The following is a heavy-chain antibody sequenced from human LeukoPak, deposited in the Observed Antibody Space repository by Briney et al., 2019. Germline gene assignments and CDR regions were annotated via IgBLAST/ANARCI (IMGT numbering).Heavy chain of an antibody. J-gene: IGHJ4*02. D-gene: IGHD6-13*01. CDR1: GYTFTSYA. Sequence: ASVKVSCKASGYTFTSYAMHWVRQAPGQRLEWMGWINAGNGNTKYSQKFQGRVTITRDTSASTAYMELSSLRSEDTAVYHCARGVGAAAGTAHGYWGQGTLVTVSS. CDR2: INAGNGNT. V-gene: IGHV1-3*01. CDR3: ARGVGAAAGTAHGY.